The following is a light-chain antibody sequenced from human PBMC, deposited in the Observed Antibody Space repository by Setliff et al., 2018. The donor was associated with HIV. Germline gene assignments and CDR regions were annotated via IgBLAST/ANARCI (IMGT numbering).Light chain of an antibody. CDR2: EVT. V-gene: IGLV2-23*02. J-gene: IGLJ2*01. Sequence: SVLTQPASVSGSPGQSITISCTGTSSDIGSYDLVSWFQQHPGKAPKAIIYEVTKRPSGVSNRFSGSKSGNTASLTISGLQAEDEADYYCCSYAGSTTVVFGGGTKVTVL. CDR3: CSYAGSTTVV. CDR1: SSDIGSYDL.